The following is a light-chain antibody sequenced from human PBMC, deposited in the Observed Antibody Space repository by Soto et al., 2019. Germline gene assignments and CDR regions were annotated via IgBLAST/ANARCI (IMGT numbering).Light chain of an antibody. Sequence: EIVLTQSPGTLSVSPGERSTLSCRSSHDIRSNLACYQQRPGQAPRLLIYGASTRATGIPARFSGSGSGTEFTLTISSLQSEDFAVYHCQQYHNLPPWTFGQGTKVDI. J-gene: IGKJ1*01. CDR3: QQYHNLPPWT. CDR2: GAS. CDR1: HDIRSN. V-gene: IGKV3-15*01.